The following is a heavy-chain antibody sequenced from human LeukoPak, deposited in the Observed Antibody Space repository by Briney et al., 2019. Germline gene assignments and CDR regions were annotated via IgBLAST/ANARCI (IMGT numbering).Heavy chain of an antibody. D-gene: IGHD6-19*01. CDR3: ARSSGYSSGWYTGLLYYFDY. Sequence: ASVKVSCKASGYTFTDYYMHWVRQAPGQGLEWMGWINPNSGGTNYAQKFQGRVTMTRDTSISTAYMELSRLRSDDTAVYYCARSSGYSSGWYTGLLYYFDYWGQGTLVTVSS. CDR2: INPNSGGT. J-gene: IGHJ4*02. V-gene: IGHV1-2*02. CDR1: GYTFTDYY.